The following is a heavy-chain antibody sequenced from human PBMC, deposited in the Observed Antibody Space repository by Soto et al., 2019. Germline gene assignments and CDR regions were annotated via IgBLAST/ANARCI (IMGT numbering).Heavy chain of an antibody. D-gene: IGHD3-10*01. CDR3: AGAPLEHIMFRGVPNCFDP. CDR1: SGSISSSNW. Sequence: QVQLQESGPGLVKPSGTLSLTCAVSSGSISSSNWWSWVRQPPGKGLEWIGEIYHSGSTNYNPSLKSRFTISVDKSNTQFSLKLSSVTAADTAVYYCAGAPLEHIMFRGVPNCFDPWGQGTLVTVSS. V-gene: IGHV4-4*02. CDR2: IYHSGST. J-gene: IGHJ5*02.